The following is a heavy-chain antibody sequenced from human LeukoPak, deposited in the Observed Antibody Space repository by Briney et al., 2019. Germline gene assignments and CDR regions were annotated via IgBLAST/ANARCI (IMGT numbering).Heavy chain of an antibody. CDR2: ISRSSSTI. J-gene: IGHJ5*02. Sequence: GGSLRLSCAASGFTFSSYGMNWVRPAPGKGLEWVSYISRSSSTIYHADSVKGRFTISRDNAKNSLYLQMNSLTDEDTAVYYCARVDYGGNPRLDPWGQGTLVTVSS. V-gene: IGHV3-48*02. D-gene: IGHD4-23*01. CDR3: ARVDYGGNPRLDP. CDR1: GFTFSSYG.